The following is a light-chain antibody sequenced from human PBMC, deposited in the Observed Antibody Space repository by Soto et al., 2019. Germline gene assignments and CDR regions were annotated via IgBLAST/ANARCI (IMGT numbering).Light chain of an antibody. CDR3: LLSYNAARV. CDR2: DTS. Sequence: QAVVTQEPSLTVSPGGTVTLTCGSSTGAVTSNHHPYWFQQKAGQAPRTLIYDTSNKHSWTPARFSGSLLGDKAALTLSGAQPGDEAQYYFLLSYNAARVFGGGTKLTVL. CDR1: TGAVTSNHH. V-gene: IGLV7-46*01. J-gene: IGLJ2*01.